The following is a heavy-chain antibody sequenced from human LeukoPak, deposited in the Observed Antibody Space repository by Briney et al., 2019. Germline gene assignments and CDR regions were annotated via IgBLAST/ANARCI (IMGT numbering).Heavy chain of an antibody. CDR2: IRHGGSS. CDR3: AAYSSSSGGFDY. D-gene: IGHD6-6*01. V-gene: IGHV4-59*01. Sequence: SETLSLTCTVSGGSITSYYWSWIRQPPGKGMEWIGYIRHGGSSGYNPSLKSRVAISADPSESQLSLNLRSVTAADTAVYYCAAYSSSSGGFDYWGQGTLVTVSS. CDR1: GGSITSYY. J-gene: IGHJ4*02.